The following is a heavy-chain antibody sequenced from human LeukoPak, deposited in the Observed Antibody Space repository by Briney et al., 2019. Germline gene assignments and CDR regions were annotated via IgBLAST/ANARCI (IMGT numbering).Heavy chain of an antibody. CDR2: ISGSGDGT. D-gene: IGHD1-26*01. J-gene: IGHJ5*02. CDR1: GFTFKTYA. CDR3: GKAAFPEHPWDLYT. Sequence: PGGSLRLSCAASGFTFKTYAINWFRQAPGKGLEWVAAISGSGDGTHSSNSVSGWLTISRDNFRNIVHLQMTSLRAGDTAVYYCGKAAFPEHPWDLYTCGQGTLLTVSS. V-gene: IGHV3-23*01.